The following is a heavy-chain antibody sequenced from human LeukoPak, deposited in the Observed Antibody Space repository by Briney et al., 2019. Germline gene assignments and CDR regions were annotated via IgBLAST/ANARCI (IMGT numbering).Heavy chain of an antibody. CDR1: GFSFGSYA. CDR2: ISNAAVTT. D-gene: IGHD2/OR15-2a*01. CDR3: AKLNSLSSPDIDY. J-gene: IGHJ4*02. Sequence: GESLTLSCAASGFSFGSYAMTWVRQAPGKGLDWVSVISNAAVTTYYADSVRGRFTISRDNTNNMLFLQMNSLRAEDTSVYYCAKLNSLSSPDIDYWGRGTLVTVSS. V-gene: IGHV3-23*01.